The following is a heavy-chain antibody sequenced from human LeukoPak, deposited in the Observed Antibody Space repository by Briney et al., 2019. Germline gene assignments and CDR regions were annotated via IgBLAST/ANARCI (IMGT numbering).Heavy chain of an antibody. CDR3: ARFEAYYDILTGYSPFDY. CDR1: GYTFTRYG. J-gene: IGHJ4*02. V-gene: IGHV1-18*01. Sequence: GASVKVSCKASGYTFTRYGIRWVGQAPGQGLEGMGWVSAYNGNTNYAQKLQGRVTMTTDTSTSPAYMELRSLRSDDTAVYYCARFEAYYDILTGYSPFDYWGQGTLVTVSP. D-gene: IGHD3-9*01. CDR2: VSAYNGNT.